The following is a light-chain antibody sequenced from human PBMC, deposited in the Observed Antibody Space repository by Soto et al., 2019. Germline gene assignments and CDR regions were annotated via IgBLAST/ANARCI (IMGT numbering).Light chain of an antibody. CDR2: GAS. CDR1: QSVSSN. CDR3: QQYNNWPPYT. V-gene: IGKV3-15*01. J-gene: IGKJ2*01. Sequence: EIVMTQSPATLSVSPGERATLSCRASQSVSSNLAWYQQKPGQAPRLLIYGASTRATGIPARFSGSGSGTEFTLTISSLQSXXXAVYYCQQYNNWPPYTFGQGTQLEIK.